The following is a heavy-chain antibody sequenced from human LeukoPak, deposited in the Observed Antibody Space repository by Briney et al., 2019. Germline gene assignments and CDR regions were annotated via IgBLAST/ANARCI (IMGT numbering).Heavy chain of an antibody. CDR2: ISSSSSTI. J-gene: IGHJ6*02. CDR1: GFTFSSYS. CDR3: ARQTYGMDV. Sequence: GGSLRLSCAASGFTFSSYSMNWVRQAPGKGLEWVSYISSSSSTIYCADSVKGRFTISRDNAKNSLYLQMNSLRAEDTAVYYCARQTYGMDVWGQGTTVTVSS. V-gene: IGHV3-48*04.